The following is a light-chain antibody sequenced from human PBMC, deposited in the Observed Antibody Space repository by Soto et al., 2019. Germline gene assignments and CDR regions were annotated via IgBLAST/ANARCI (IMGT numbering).Light chain of an antibody. CDR2: GAS. CDR3: QQYGSSPYT. CDR1: QSVSSNF. J-gene: IGKJ2*01. Sequence: EIVLTQSPGTLSLSPGERVTLSCRASQSVSSNFVIWYQQKPGQAPRLLISGASNRATGIPDRFSGSGSGTDFTLTISRLEPEDFALYYCQQYGSSPYTFGQGTKLEIK. V-gene: IGKV3-20*01.